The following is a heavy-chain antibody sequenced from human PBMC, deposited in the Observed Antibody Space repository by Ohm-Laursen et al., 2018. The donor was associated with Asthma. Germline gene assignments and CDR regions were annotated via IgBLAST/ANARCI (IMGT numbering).Heavy chain of an antibody. CDR1: GFIVSSNY. CDR2: IYSGGST. D-gene: IGHD4-17*01. V-gene: IGHV3-53*01. CDR3: ARDISYGAQDAFDI. Sequence: SLRLSCSASGFIVSSNYMSWVRQAPGKGLEWVSVIYSGGSTYYADSVKGRFTISRDNSKNTLYLQMNSLRAEDTAVYYCARDISYGAQDAFDIWGQGTMVTVSS. J-gene: IGHJ3*02.